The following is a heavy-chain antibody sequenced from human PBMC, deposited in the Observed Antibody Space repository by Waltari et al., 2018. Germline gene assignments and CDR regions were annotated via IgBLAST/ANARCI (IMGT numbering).Heavy chain of an antibody. J-gene: IGHJ4*02. CDR3: AKDKWGYSSSAAFDS. CDR1: GFTFSSYG. Sequence: VQLVESGGGVVQPGTSLRLSCAASGFTFSSYGRHWVRQGPGKGLEWVAFILYDGTKEYYADSVKGRFTISRENSKNTVSLQMDSLRSEDTAVYFCAKDKWGYSSSAAFDSWGQGTLVTVSS. CDR2: ILYDGTKE. V-gene: IGHV3-30*18. D-gene: IGHD6-6*01.